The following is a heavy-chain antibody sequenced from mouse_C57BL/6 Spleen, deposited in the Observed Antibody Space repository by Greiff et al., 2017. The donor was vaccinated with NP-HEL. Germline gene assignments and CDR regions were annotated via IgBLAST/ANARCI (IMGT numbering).Heavy chain of an antibody. CDR3: ARSRYSNPYFDY. Sequence: QVQLQQSGAELVKPGASVKISCKASGYAFSSYWMNWVKQRPGKGLEWIGQIYPGDGDTNYNGKFKGKATLTADKSSSTAYMQLSSLTSEDSAVHFCARSRYSNPYFDYWGQSTTLTVSS. J-gene: IGHJ2*01. V-gene: IGHV1-80*01. CDR2: IYPGDGDT. D-gene: IGHD2-5*01. CDR1: GYAFSSYW.